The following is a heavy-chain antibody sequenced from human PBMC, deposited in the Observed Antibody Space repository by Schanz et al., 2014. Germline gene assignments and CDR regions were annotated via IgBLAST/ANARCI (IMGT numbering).Heavy chain of an antibody. J-gene: IGHJ3*02. CDR2: IWFDGNNK. Sequence: QVQLVESGGGVVQPGRSLRLSCAASGFTFSAYGMHWVRQAPGKGLEWVAVIWFDGNNKFYADSVKGRFTISRDNSKXXXXLQMSSLRAEDTXXXXXAKDPHRDYGGKPQTFDIWGQGTMVTVSS. CDR3: AKDPHRDYGGKPQTFDI. D-gene: IGHD4-17*01. V-gene: IGHV3-33*01. CDR1: GFTFSAYG.